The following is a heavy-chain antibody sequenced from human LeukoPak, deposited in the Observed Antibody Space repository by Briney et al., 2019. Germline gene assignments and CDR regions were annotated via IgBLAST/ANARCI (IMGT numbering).Heavy chain of an antibody. CDR3: ARGKSGYNYGYVDY. CDR2: ISYDGSNK. D-gene: IGHD5-12*01. V-gene: IGHV3-30-3*01. J-gene: IGHJ4*02. CDR1: GFTFSSYA. Sequence: GGSLRLSCAASGFTFSSYAMHWVRQAPGKGLEWVAVISYDGSNKYYADSVKGRFTISRDNSKNTLYLQMNSLRAEDTAVYYCARGKSGYNYGYVDYWGQGTLVTVSS.